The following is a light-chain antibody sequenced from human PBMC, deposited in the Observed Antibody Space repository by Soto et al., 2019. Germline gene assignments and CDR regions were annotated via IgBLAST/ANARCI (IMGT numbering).Light chain of an antibody. CDR3: SSYTSSSTYV. CDR1: RSDVGGYNY. J-gene: IGLJ1*01. V-gene: IGLV2-14*01. Sequence: QSALTQQASVSGSPGQSITISCTGTRSDVGGYNYVYWHQQHPGKAPKLMIYDVTNRPSGVSDRFSGSKSGNTASLTISGLQAEDEADYYCSSYTSSSTYVFGAGTKVNVL. CDR2: DVT.